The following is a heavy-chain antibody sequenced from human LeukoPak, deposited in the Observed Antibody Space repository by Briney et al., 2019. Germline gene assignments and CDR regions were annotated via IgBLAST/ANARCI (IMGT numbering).Heavy chain of an antibody. CDR1: GFTFSSYG. J-gene: IGHJ6*02. D-gene: IGHD3-10*01. Sequence: GRSLRLTCAASGFTFSSYGMHWVRQGPGKRLEWVTFIWYDGTDKNYADSVKGRFTISRDNSKNTLYLQMNSLRAEDTAVYYCARSGSTYYYGMDVWGQGTTVTVSS. V-gene: IGHV3-33*01. CDR2: IWYDGTDK. CDR3: ARSGSTYYYGMDV.